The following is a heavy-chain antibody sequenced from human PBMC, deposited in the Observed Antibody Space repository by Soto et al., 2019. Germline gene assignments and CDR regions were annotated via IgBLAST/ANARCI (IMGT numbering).Heavy chain of an antibody. D-gene: IGHD1-26*01. CDR3: VRDDPRMGDTFDI. Sequence: EVQLVESGGGLVQPGGSLRLSCGASEFTFSAYWMHWVRQAPGKGLVWVSRITGGGESKAYAESVEGRFTISRDNVKNTLYLQMTSLRAEDTAVYYCVRDDPRMGDTFDIWGQGTVLTVSS. V-gene: IGHV3-74*01. J-gene: IGHJ3*02. CDR1: EFTFSAYW. CDR2: ITGGGESK.